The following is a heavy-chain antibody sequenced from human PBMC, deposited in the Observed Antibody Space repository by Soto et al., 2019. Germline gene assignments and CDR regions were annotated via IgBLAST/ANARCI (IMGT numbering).Heavy chain of an antibody. V-gene: IGHV1-69*13. D-gene: IGHD6-13*01. CDR2: TIPIFGTA. CDR1: GGTFSSYA. Sequence: SVKVSCKASGGTFSSYAISWVRQAPGQGLEWMGGTIPIFGTANYAQKFQGRVTITADESTSTAYMELSSLRSEDTAVYYCARSLYSSSWYFSGYYFDYWGQGTLVTVSS. CDR3: ARSLYSSSWYFSGYYFDY. J-gene: IGHJ4*02.